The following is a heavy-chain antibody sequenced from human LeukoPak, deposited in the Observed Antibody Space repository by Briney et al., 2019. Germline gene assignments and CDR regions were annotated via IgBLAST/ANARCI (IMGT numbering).Heavy chain of an antibody. D-gene: IGHD2-21*02. CDR3: ARGTALSSPLEY. Sequence: ASVKVSCKASGYTFTGYYMHWVRQAPGQGLEWMGWINPNSGGTNYAQKFQGRVTMTRDTSISTAYMELSRLRSEDTAVYYCARGTALSSPLEYWGQGTLVTVSS. J-gene: IGHJ4*02. CDR2: INPNSGGT. CDR1: GYTFTGYY. V-gene: IGHV1-2*02.